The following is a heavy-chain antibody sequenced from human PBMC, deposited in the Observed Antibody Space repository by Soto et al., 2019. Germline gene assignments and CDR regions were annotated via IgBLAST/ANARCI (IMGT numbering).Heavy chain of an antibody. CDR3: ARDTGITGTLNY. V-gene: IGHV4-59*01. Sequence: SETLSLTCTVSGGSISSYYWSWIRQPPGEGLEWIGYIYYSGSTIYNPSLKGRVTISVDPSKNHFALKLGSVTAADTAVYYCARDTGITGTLNYWGQGTLVTFSS. CDR1: GGSISSYY. CDR2: IYYSGST. D-gene: IGHD1-7*01. J-gene: IGHJ4*02.